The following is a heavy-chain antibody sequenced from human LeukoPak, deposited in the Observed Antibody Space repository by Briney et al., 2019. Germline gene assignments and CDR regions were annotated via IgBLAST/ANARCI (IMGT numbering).Heavy chain of an antibody. CDR3: ARWYCSSTSCLPFDY. Sequence: ASVKVSCKASGYTFTSYGISWVRQAPGQGLEWMGWISACNGNTNYAQKLQGRVTMTTDTSTSTAYMELRSLRSDDTAVYYCARWYCSSTSCLPFDYWGQGTLVTVSS. J-gene: IGHJ4*02. D-gene: IGHD2-2*01. V-gene: IGHV1-18*01. CDR2: ISACNGNT. CDR1: GYTFTSYG.